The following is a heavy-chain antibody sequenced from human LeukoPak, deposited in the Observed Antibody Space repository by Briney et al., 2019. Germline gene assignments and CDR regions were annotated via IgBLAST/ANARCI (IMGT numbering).Heavy chain of an antibody. CDR3: ARPAGAVPDEY. D-gene: IGHD6-19*01. Sequence: SGGSLRLSCATSGFTVSSNYMSWVRQAPGKRLEWVSVLYSDGTTYYADSVKGRFTISRDNAKNTLYLQMNSLRAEDTAVYYCARPAGAVPDEYWGQGILVTVSS. J-gene: IGHJ4*02. V-gene: IGHV3-53*01. CDR1: GFTVSSNY. CDR2: LYSDGTT.